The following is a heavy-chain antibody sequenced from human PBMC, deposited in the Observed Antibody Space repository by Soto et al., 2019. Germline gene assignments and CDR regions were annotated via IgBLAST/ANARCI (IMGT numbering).Heavy chain of an antibody. CDR2: ISVSGGST. Sequence: GGSLRLSCAASGFTFSSYAMSWVRQAPGKGLEWVSAISVSGGSTYYADSVKGRFTISRDNSKNTLYLQMNSLRAEDTAVYYCAKVESYYYGSGSYYWGQGTLVTVSS. V-gene: IGHV3-23*01. CDR3: AKVESYYYGSGSYY. D-gene: IGHD3-10*01. J-gene: IGHJ4*02. CDR1: GFTFSSYA.